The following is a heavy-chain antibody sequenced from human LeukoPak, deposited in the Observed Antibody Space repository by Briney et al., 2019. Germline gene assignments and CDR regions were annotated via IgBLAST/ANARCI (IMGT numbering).Heavy chain of an antibody. V-gene: IGHV3-21*01. D-gene: IGHD5-12*01. CDR1: GFTFSNYS. CDR3: ARAGWLRDYPHYMDV. Sequence: GGSLRLSCAASGFTFSNYSMNWVRQAPGKGLEWVSCISSSSSYIYYEDSVKGRFTISRDNAKNSLYLKMNSLRAEDTAVYYCARAGWLRDYPHYMDVWGKGTTVTVSS. CDR2: ISSSSSYI. J-gene: IGHJ6*03.